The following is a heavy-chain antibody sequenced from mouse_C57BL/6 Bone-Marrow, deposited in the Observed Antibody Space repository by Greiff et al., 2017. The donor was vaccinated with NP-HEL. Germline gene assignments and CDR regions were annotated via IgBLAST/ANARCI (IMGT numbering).Heavy chain of an antibody. V-gene: IGHV1-85*01. CDR3: ARPSFYYGSSYGYYFDY. D-gene: IGHD1-1*01. Sequence: QVQLQQSGPELVKPGASVKLSCKASGYTFTSYDINWVKQRPGQGLEWIGWIYPRDGSTKYNEKFKGKATLTVDTSSSTAYMELHSLTSEDSAVYFCARPSFYYGSSYGYYFDYWGQGTTLTVSS. J-gene: IGHJ2*01. CDR2: IYPRDGST. CDR1: GYTFTSYD.